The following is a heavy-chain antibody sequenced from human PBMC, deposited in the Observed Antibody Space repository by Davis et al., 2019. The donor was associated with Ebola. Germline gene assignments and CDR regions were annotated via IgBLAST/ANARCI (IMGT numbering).Heavy chain of an antibody. CDR2: ISGSGGST. CDR3: AKDRVPSSGWYYFDY. Sequence: GESLKISCTDSVITFSSYAMTWVRQAPGKGLEWVSAISGSGGSTYYADSVKGRFTISRDNSKKTLYLQMNSLRVEDTAVYYCAKDRVPSSGWYYFDYWGQGTLVTVSS. J-gene: IGHJ4*02. V-gene: IGHV3-23*01. CDR1: VITFSSYA. D-gene: IGHD6-19*01.